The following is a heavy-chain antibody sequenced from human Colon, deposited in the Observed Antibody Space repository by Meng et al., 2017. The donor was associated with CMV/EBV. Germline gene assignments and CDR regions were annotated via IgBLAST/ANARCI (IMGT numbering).Heavy chain of an antibody. V-gene: IGHV5-51*01. CDR3: VRLGLRGCDRTGCYTSFYYYGMDV. CDR1: GYSFVDYW. D-gene: IGHD2-2*02. J-gene: IGHJ6*02. Sequence: GESLKISCHGYGYSFVDYWIGWVRQVPEKGLEWVALVFPGHSATKYSPSFQGRVTISVDQSINTAYLQWSSLKASDTAMYFCVRLGLRGCDRTGCYTSFYYYGMDVWGQGTPVTVSS. CDR2: VFPGHSAT.